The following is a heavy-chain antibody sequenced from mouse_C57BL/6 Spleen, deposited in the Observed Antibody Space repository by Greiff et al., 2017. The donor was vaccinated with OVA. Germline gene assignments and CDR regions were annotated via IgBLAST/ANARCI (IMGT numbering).Heavy chain of an antibody. Sequence: QVQLKESGAELVKPGASVKISCKASGYAFSSYWMNWVKQRPGKGLEWIGQIYPGDGDTNYNGKFKGKATLTADKSSSTAYMQLSSLTSEDSAVYFCASYGSSYEYFDYWGQGTTLTVSS. D-gene: IGHD1-1*01. CDR1: GYAFSSYW. V-gene: IGHV1-80*01. CDR3: ASYGSSYEYFDY. J-gene: IGHJ2*01. CDR2: IYPGDGDT.